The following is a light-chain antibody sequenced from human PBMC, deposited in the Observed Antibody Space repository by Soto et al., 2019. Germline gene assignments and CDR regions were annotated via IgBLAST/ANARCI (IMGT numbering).Light chain of an antibody. J-gene: IGLJ1*01. CDR3: AAWDDSINGHYV. V-gene: IGLV1-44*01. CDR1: TSNIGRPT. CDR2: STR. Sequence: QSFLTQPPSASGAPGQQVPISWSGSTSNIGRPTVNGYQQLPGSPPKLLIYSTRDRASGVPDRFSGSKSGTSASLEISGVQSGDEADYYCAAWDDSINGHYVFGTGTKVTVL.